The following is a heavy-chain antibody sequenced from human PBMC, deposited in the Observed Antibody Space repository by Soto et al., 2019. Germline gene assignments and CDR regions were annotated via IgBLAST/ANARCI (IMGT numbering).Heavy chain of an antibody. CDR3: AKYSGYDAKTYYYYYGMDV. D-gene: IGHD5-12*01. Sequence: VKVSCKASGGTFSSYAISWVRQAPGQGLEWMGGIIPIFGTANYAQKFQGRVTITADKSTSTAYMELSSLRSEDTAVYYCAKYSGYDAKTYYYYYGMDVWGQGTTVTVSS. J-gene: IGHJ6*02. CDR2: IIPIFGTA. CDR1: GGTFSSYA. V-gene: IGHV1-69*06.